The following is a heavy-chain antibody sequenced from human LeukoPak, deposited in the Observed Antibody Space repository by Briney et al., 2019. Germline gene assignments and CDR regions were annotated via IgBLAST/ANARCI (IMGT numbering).Heavy chain of an antibody. J-gene: IGHJ4*02. D-gene: IGHD2-2*02. Sequence: GGSLRLSCAASGFTFSSYGMHWVRQAPGKGLEWVAVISYDGSNKYYADSVKGRFTISRDNSKNTLYLQMNSLRAEDTAVYYCAREWDCSSTSCHIDYWGQGTLVTVSS. CDR2: ISYDGSNK. V-gene: IGHV3-30*19. CDR3: AREWDCSSTSCHIDY. CDR1: GFTFSSYG.